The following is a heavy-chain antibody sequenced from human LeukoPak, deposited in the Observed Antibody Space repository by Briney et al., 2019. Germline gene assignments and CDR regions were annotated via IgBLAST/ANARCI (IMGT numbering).Heavy chain of an antibody. Sequence: GRSLRLSCAASGFIFDDFSMFWVRQAPGKGLEWVASITWHGRSTAYADSVRGHFTISRDNAKNSLYLQMNSLRPEDTAFYYCTKATTRRVPAARIDSWGQGTLVTVSS. CDR1: GFIFDDFS. CDR3: TKATTRRVPAARIDS. J-gene: IGHJ4*02. D-gene: IGHD6-13*01. V-gene: IGHV3-9*01. CDR2: ITWHGRST.